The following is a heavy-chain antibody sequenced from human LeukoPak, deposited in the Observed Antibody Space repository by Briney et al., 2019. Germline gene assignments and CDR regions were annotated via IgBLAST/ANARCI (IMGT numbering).Heavy chain of an antibody. CDR2: IYTSGST. CDR1: GGSISSGSYY. Sequence: SQTLSLTCTVSGGSISSGSYYWSWIRQPAEKGLEWIGRIYTSGSTNYNPSLKSRVSISVDTSKNQFSLKMSSVTAADTAVYYCARDHHHDYGHYVTSPGRWFDPWGQGTLVTVSS. CDR3: ARDHHHDYGHYVTSPGRWFDP. D-gene: IGHD4-17*01. V-gene: IGHV4-61*02. J-gene: IGHJ5*02.